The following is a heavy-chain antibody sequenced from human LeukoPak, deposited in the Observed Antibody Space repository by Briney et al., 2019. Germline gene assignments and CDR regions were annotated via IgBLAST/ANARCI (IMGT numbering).Heavy chain of an antibody. J-gene: IGHJ4*02. CDR1: GFTFSSYG. CDR3: ARRYSSGWPFDN. CDR2: IWYDGSKK. D-gene: IGHD6-19*01. V-gene: IGHV3-33*01. Sequence: AGGSVRLSCAASGFTFSSYGMRWGREAPGKGMGWVAVIWYDGSKKYYADSVKGRFTISRDNAKNTVYLQMNSLRAEDTAVYYCARRYSSGWPFDNWGQGTLVTVSS.